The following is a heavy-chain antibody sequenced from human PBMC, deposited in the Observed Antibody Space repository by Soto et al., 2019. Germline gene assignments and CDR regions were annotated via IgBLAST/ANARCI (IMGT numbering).Heavy chain of an antibody. CDR1: GYTFTSYA. CDR2: INAGNGNT. D-gene: IGHD2-21*02. CDR3: ARAVVVTAILDY. Sequence: ASVKVSCKASGYTFTSYAMHWVRQAPGQRLEWMGWINAGNGNTKYSQKFQGRVTITRDTSASTAYMELSSLRSEGTAVYYCARAVVVTAILDYWGQGTLVTVSS. V-gene: IGHV1-3*01. J-gene: IGHJ4*02.